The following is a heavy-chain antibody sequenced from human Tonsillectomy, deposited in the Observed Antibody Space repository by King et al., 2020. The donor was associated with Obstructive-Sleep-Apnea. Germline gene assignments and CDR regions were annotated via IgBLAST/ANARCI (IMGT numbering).Heavy chain of an antibody. CDR2: VFYSGRT. Sequence: QLQESGPGLVKPSQTLSLTCSVSGGSISSGDYYWRWIRQSPGKGLEWIGYVFYSGRTVYNPSLRSRTTISVDTSKNQFSLMLTFVTAADTAIYFCAREEAPWELLDFWGQGARVTVSS. CDR3: AREEAPWELLDF. J-gene: IGHJ4*02. V-gene: IGHV4-30-4*01. D-gene: IGHD1-26*01. CDR1: GGSISSGDYY.